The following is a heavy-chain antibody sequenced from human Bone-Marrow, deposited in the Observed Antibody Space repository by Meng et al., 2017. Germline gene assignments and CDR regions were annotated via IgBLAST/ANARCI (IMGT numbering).Heavy chain of an antibody. D-gene: IGHD4-23*01. CDR1: GFTFSSYA. J-gene: IGHJ4*02. CDR2: ISYDGSNK. V-gene: IGHV3-30*01. CDR3: ARGGNEFDY. Sequence: VQLVEAGGGLVQPGGSLRLSCAASGFTFSSYAMSWVRQAPGKGLEWVAVISYDGSNKYYADSVKGRFTISRDNSKNTLYLQMNSLRAEDTAVYYCARGGNEFDYWGQGTLVTVSS.